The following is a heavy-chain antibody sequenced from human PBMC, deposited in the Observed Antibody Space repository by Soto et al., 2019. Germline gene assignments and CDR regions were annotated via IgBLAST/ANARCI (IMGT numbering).Heavy chain of an antibody. V-gene: IGHV3-30-3*01. Sequence: QVQLVESGGGVVQPGRSLRLSCAASGFTFSSYAMHWVRQAPGKGLEWVAVISYDGSNKYYADSVKGRFTISRDNSKNTLYLQMNSLRAEDTAVYYCARDLGGYYDSSGYWPPSEIDYWGQGTLVTVSS. J-gene: IGHJ4*02. CDR2: ISYDGSNK. D-gene: IGHD3-22*01. CDR3: ARDLGGYYDSSGYWPPSEIDY. CDR1: GFTFSSYA.